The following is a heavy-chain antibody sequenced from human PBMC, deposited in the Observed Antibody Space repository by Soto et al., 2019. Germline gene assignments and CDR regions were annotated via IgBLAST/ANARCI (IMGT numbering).Heavy chain of an antibody. V-gene: IGHV1-2*04. CDR3: ARDHGTVLMVYASGMDV. CDR1: GYTFTGYY. D-gene: IGHD2-8*01. J-gene: IGHJ6*02. CDR2: INPNSGGT. Sequence: ASVTVSCQASGYTFTGYYMHWVRQAPGQGLEWMGWINPNSGGTNYAQKFQGWVTMTRDTSISTAYMELSRLRSDDTAVYYCARDHGTVLMVYASGMDVWGQGTTVTVSS.